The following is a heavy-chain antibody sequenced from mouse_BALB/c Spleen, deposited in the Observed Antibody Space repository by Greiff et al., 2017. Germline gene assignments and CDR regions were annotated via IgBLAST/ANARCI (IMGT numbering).Heavy chain of an antibody. CDR1: GYTFTSYV. V-gene: IGHV1-14*01. CDR3: ALYGSSYPYAMDY. Sequence: EVQLQQSGPELVKPGASVKMSCKASGYTFTSYVMHWVKQKPGQGLEWIGYINPYNDGTKYNEKFKGKATLTSDKSSSTAYMELSSLTSEDSAVYYCALYGSSYPYAMDYWGQGTSVTVSS. D-gene: IGHD1-1*01. J-gene: IGHJ4*01. CDR2: INPYNDGT.